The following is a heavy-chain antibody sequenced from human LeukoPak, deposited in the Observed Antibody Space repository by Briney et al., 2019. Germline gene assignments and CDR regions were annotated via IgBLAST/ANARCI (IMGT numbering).Heavy chain of an antibody. V-gene: IGHV6-1*01. CDR1: GDSVSSNSAA. CDR2: TYYRSKWFN. CDR3: AGEPEQQLVRAWFGP. D-gene: IGHD6-13*01. J-gene: IGHJ5*02. Sequence: SQTLSLTCVLSGDSVSSNSAAWNWIRQSPSRGLEWLGRTYYRSKWFNDYAVSVKSRITIKPDTSKNQFSLQLNSVTPEDTAVYYCAGEPEQQLVRAWFGPWGQGTLVTVSS.